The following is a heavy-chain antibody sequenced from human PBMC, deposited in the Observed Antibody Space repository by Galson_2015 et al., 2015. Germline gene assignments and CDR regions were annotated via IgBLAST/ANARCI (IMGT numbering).Heavy chain of an antibody. CDR2: INWNGGST. V-gene: IGHV3-20*04. J-gene: IGHJ4*02. Sequence: SLRLSCAASGFTFDDYGMSWVRQVPGKELQWVSSINWNGGSTHYADSVKGRFTISRDNAKNSLYLQMNSLRAEDTALYYCARTHLRYCTGGSCYPPPDYWGQGTLVSVSS. D-gene: IGHD2-15*01. CDR3: ARTHLRYCTGGSCYPPPDY. CDR1: GFTFDDYG.